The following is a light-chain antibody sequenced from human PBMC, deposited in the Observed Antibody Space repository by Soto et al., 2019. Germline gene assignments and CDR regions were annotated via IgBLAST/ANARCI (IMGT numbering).Light chain of an antibody. CDR1: SSNIGRNT. Sequence: QSVLTQPPSASGTPGQRVTISCSGSSSNIGRNTVNWYQQLPGTAPKLLIYSNNHRPSGVPDRFSGSKSGTSASLAISGLQSEDEADYYCAALDDSLNGHYVFGTGTKLTVL. J-gene: IGLJ1*01. CDR3: AALDDSLNGHYV. V-gene: IGLV1-44*01. CDR2: SNN.